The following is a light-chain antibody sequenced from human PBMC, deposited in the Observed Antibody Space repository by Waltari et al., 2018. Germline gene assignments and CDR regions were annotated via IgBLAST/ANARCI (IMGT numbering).Light chain of an antibody. CDR1: TGTVPSGHF. V-gene: IGLV7-46*01. Sequence: QAVVTQEPSLTVSPGGTVTLTCGSSTGTVPSGHFPYWFQRKPGQAPTTLIYDASKKQSWTPARFSGSLVGGKAALTLSGAQPEDEAEYYCLLFYNGPRVFGGGTKLTVL. CDR2: DAS. J-gene: IGLJ3*02. CDR3: LLFYNGPRV.